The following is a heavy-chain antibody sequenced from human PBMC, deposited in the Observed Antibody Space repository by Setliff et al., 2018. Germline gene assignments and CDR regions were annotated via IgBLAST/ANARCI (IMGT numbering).Heavy chain of an antibody. D-gene: IGHD2-2*01. CDR1: GGTFSRYA. J-gene: IGHJ4*02. CDR2: SIPMYRTT. Sequence: GASVKVSCKASGGTFSRYAISWVRQAPGQGLEWMGGSIPMYRTTKYAQKFQGRVTMTRDTSTSTVYMELSSLRSDDTAVYYCARGPLDFVVAPPAAKFDFWGQGTLVTVSS. CDR3: ARGPLDFVVAPPAAKFDF. V-gene: IGHV1-69*05.